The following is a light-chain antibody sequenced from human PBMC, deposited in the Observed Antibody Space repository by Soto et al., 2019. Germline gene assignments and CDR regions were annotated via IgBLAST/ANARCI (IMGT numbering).Light chain of an antibody. CDR3: CSYTSFSTVV. J-gene: IGLJ2*01. Sequence: QSVLTQPASVSGSPGQSITISCTGTSSDVGGYNYVSWYQHHPGKAPKLILFGVSDRPSGVSLRFSGSKSGNTASLTISGLQAEDAAVYYCCSYTSFSTVVFGGGTKVTVL. V-gene: IGLV2-14*01. CDR2: GVS. CDR1: SSDVGGYNY.